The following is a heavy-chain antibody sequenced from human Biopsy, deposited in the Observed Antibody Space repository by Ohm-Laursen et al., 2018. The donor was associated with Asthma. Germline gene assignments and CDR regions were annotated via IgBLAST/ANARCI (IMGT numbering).Heavy chain of an antibody. D-gene: IGHD6-19*01. CDR1: GFTVSRDH. V-gene: IGHV3-53*01. J-gene: IGHJ4*02. Sequence: SLRLSCSAAGFTVSRDHMFWVRQAPGKGLEWVSVIYSGGTSDTADSVRGRFTISRDFYKNTLYLQMDSLGAEDTAVYYCAKDFRGIAVAGDRGFDYWGQGTLVTVSS. CDR3: AKDFRGIAVAGDRGFDY. CDR2: IYSGGTS.